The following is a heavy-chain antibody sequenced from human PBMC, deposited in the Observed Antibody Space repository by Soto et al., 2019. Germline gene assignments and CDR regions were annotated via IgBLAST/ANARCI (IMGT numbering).Heavy chain of an antibody. CDR1: GYSFTIYW. CDR3: ARHISYYDSSGEFDY. V-gene: IGHV5-51*01. CDR2: IYPGDSDT. J-gene: IGHJ4*02. Sequence: GESLKISCKGSGYSFTIYWIGWVRQMPGKGLEWMGIIYPGDSDTRYSPSFQGQVTISADKSISTAYLQWSSLKASDTAMYYCARHISYYDSSGEFDYWGQGTLVTVSS. D-gene: IGHD3-22*01.